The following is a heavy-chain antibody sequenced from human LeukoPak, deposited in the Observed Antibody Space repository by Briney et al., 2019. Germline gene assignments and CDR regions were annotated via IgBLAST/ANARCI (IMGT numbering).Heavy chain of an antibody. V-gene: IGHV4-59*01. D-gene: IGHD1-26*01. CDR2: IYYSGST. J-gene: IGHJ4*02. Sequence: AETLSLTCTVSGGSISSYYWSWIRQPPGKGLEWIGYIYYSGSTTYNPSLKSRVTISVDTSKNQFSLKRSSVTAADTAVYYRARGSLGERENYWGQGTLVTVSS. CDR3: ARGSLGERENY. CDR1: GGSISSYY.